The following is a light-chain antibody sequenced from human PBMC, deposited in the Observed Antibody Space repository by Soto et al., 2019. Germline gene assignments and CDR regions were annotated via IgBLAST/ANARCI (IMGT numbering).Light chain of an antibody. CDR1: QTISFN. CDR2: GAS. Sequence: EIVMTQSPATLPMSPGERASLSCRASQTISFNLAWYQQKPGQAPRLLIYGASTRATGIPARFSGSGSGTEFTLTISSLQSEDFAVYYCQQYNNWPPTGTFGQGTKVDIK. J-gene: IGKJ1*01. V-gene: IGKV3-15*01. CDR3: QQYNNWPPTGT.